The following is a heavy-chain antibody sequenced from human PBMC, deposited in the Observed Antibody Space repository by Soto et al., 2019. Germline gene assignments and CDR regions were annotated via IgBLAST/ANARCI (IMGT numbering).Heavy chain of an antibody. D-gene: IGHD4-4*01. CDR3: ARVEMSTADLDY. V-gene: IGHV4-34*01. Sequence: QVQLQQWGAGLLKPSETLSLTCAVYGGSFSGYYWSWIRQPPGKGLEWIGEINHSGSTNYNPSLKSRVTISVDTSKTQFALKLSSVTAADTAVYYFARVEMSTADLDYWGQGTLVTVSS. CDR1: GGSFSGYY. J-gene: IGHJ4*02. CDR2: INHSGST.